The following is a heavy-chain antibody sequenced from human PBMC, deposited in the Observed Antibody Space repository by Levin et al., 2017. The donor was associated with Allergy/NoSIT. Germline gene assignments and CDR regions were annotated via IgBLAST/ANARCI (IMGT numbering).Heavy chain of an antibody. Sequence: SETLSLTCAVSGASIARAEEYWNWIRQRPGKGLEWLGYIYYTGGTYYNPSLKSRLTFTTNMRENQFSLKLNAVTAADTAIYYCARSSSCSGGTCYSVVGWLDSWGQGMPVTVSS. D-gene: IGHD2-15*01. CDR1: GASIARAEEY. CDR2: IYYTGGT. V-gene: IGHV4-31*11. CDR3: ARSSSCSGGTCYSVVGWLDS. J-gene: IGHJ5*01.